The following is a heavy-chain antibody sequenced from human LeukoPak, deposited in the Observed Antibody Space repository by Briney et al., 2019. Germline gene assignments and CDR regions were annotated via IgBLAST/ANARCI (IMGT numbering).Heavy chain of an antibody. CDR3: ASSGYSYGYGVY. CDR2: IWYDGSNK. D-gene: IGHD5-18*01. V-gene: IGHV3-33*01. Sequence: GGSLRLSCAASGFSFRSYGMHWVRQAPGKGLEWVAIIWYDGSNKYYADSVKGRFTISRDNSKNTLYLQMNSLRADDTAVYYCASSGYSYGYGVYWGQGTLVTVSS. J-gene: IGHJ4*02. CDR1: GFSFRSYG.